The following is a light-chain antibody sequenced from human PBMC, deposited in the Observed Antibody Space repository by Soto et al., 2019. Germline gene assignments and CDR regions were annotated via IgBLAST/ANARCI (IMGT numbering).Light chain of an antibody. CDR2: SNS. Sequence: QSVLTQPPSASGTPGQRVTISCSGSSSNIGNNPVNWYQQLPGTAPKLLIYSNSHRPSGVPDRFSGSKSGTSASLAISGLLYEDEADYYCAAWDDSLTGSWVFGGGTKLTVL. V-gene: IGLV1-44*01. CDR1: SSNIGNNP. J-gene: IGLJ3*02. CDR3: AAWDDSLTGSWV.